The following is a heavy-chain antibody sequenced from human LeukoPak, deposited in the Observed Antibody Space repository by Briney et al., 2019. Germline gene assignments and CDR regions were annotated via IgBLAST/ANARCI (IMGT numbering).Heavy chain of an antibody. V-gene: IGHV4-59*02. Sequence: SETLSLTCTVSGGSVSNDYWSWIRQPPGKGLEWIAYINYNWDTNYSPSLKSRVTISVDTSKNQFSLKLSSVTAADTAVYYCAREGYYFDYWGQGTLVTVSS. J-gene: IGHJ4*02. CDR1: GGSVSNDY. CDR3: AREGYYFDY. CDR2: INYNWDT.